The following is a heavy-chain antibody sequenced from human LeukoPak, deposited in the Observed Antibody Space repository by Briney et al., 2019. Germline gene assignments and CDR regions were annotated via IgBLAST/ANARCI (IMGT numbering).Heavy chain of an antibody. V-gene: IGHV1-2*02. J-gene: IGHJ4*02. CDR3: AREATVTAFDY. D-gene: IGHD4-17*01. CDR2: INPNSGGT. Sequence: ASVKVSCKASGYTFTGYYMHWVRQAPGQGLEWVGWINPNSGGTNYAQKFQGRVTMTRDTSISTAYMELSRLRSDDTAVYYCAREATVTAFDYWGKETLVTASS. CDR1: GYTFTGYY.